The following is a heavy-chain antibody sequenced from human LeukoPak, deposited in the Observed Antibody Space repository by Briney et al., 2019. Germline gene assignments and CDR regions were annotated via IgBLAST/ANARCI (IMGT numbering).Heavy chain of an antibody. CDR3: ATLRDGYNAYDY. Sequence: GASVKVSCKASGYTFTGYYMHWVRQAPGQGLEWMGWINPNSGGTNYAQKFQGRVTMTRDTFISTAYMELSRLRSDDTAVYYCATLRDGYNAYDYWGQGTLVTVSS. J-gene: IGHJ4*02. D-gene: IGHD5-24*01. CDR2: INPNSGGT. CDR1: GYTFTGYY. V-gene: IGHV1-2*02.